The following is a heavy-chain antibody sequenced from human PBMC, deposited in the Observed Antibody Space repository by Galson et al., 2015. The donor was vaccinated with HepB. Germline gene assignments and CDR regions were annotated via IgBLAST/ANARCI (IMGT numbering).Heavy chain of an antibody. J-gene: IGHJ4*02. CDR1: GFIFSNYG. CDR3: AKRLERVDYFDY. D-gene: IGHD1-1*01. V-gene: IGHV3-30*18. Sequence: SLRLSCAASGFIFSNYGMHWVRQAPGKGLEWEAVISYDGSNKYYADSVKGRFTVSRDNSKNTLYLQMNSLRTEDTAFYYCAKRLERVDYFDYWGQGNLVTVSS. CDR2: ISYDGSNK.